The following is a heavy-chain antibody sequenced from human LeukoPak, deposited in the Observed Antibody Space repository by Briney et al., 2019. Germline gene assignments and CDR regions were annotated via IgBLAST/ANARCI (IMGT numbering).Heavy chain of an antibody. D-gene: IGHD6-13*01. J-gene: IGHJ4*02. Sequence: SQTLSLTCTVTGGSISSGSYYWSWIWQPAGKGLEWIGRMYTSGSTNYNPSLKSRVTISVDTSKNQFSLKLSSVTAADTAVYYCARGVAAGTGYWGQGTLVTVSS. V-gene: IGHV4-61*02. CDR3: ARGVAAGTGY. CDR2: MYTSGST. CDR1: GGSISSGSYY.